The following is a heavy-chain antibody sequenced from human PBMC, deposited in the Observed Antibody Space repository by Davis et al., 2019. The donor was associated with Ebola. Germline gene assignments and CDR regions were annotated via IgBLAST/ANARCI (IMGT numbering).Heavy chain of an antibody. CDR1: GFSFSSYW. V-gene: IGHV3-7*03. Sequence: GGSLRLSCAASGFSFSSYWMSWVRQAPGKGLEWVASIKQDGSEKYYVDSVKGRFTISRDNAKNSLYLQMNSLRAEDTAVYYCARDLVQGVIFYYGMDVWGQGTTVTVSS. J-gene: IGHJ6*02. CDR3: ARDLVQGVIFYYGMDV. D-gene: IGHD3-10*01. CDR2: IKQDGSEK.